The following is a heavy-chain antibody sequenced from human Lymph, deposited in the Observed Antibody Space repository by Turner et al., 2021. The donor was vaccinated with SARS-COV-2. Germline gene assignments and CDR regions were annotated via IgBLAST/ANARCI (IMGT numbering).Heavy chain of an antibody. D-gene: IGHD6-19*01. CDR2: INRSGST. CDR3: AREALLDSSGSFDY. CDR1: GGSFSSYY. J-gene: IGHJ4*02. Sequence: QVQLQQWGAGLLKRSETLSLTCAVYGGSFSSYYWSWIRQPLGKGLEWIGKINRSGSTNYNPSLKSRVTISVDTSKNQFSLKLSSVTAADTAVYYCAREALLDSSGSFDYWGQGTLVTVSS. V-gene: IGHV4-34*01.